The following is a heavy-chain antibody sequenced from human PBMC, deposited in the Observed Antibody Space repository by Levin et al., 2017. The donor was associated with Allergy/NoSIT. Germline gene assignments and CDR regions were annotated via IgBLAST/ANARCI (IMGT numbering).Heavy chain of an antibody. D-gene: IGHD5-12*01. CDR1: GFTFSSYY. V-gene: IGHV3-23*01. Sequence: QAGGSLRLSCAASGFTFSSYYMSWVRQAPGKGLEWVSAISDSGGYTYYADSVKGRFTISRDNSKNTLYLQMYSLRAEDTAVYYCAKDDSGYDSWGGPFDYSGQGTLVTVSS. CDR3: AKDDSGYDSWGGPFDY. CDR2: ISDSGGYT. J-gene: IGHJ4*02.